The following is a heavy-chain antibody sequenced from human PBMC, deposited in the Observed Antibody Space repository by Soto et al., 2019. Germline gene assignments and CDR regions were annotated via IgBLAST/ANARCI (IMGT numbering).Heavy chain of an antibody. D-gene: IGHD4-17*01. Sequence: ASVKVSCKASGGTFSSYTISWVRQAPGQGLEWMGRIIPILGIANYAQKFQGRVTITADKSTSTVYMELSSLRSEDTAVYYFARDRDYGDYAGCYYYYYMDVWGKGTTVTVSS. V-gene: IGHV1-69*04. CDR1: GGTFSSYT. CDR3: ARDRDYGDYAGCYYYYYMDV. J-gene: IGHJ6*03. CDR2: IIPILGIA.